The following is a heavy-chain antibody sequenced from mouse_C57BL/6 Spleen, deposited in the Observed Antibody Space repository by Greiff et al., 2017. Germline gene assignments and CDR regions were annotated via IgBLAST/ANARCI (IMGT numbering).Heavy chain of an antibody. CDR3: ARRTTVEYYFDY. CDR1: GYTFTDYN. J-gene: IGHJ2*01. Sequence: VQLKQSGPELVKPGASVKIPCKASGYTFTDYNMDWVKQSHGKSLEWIGDINPNNGGTIYNQKFKGKATLTVDKSSSTAYMELRSLTSEDTAVYYCARRTTVEYYFDYWGQGTTLTVSS. CDR2: INPNNGGT. V-gene: IGHV1-18*01. D-gene: IGHD1-1*01.